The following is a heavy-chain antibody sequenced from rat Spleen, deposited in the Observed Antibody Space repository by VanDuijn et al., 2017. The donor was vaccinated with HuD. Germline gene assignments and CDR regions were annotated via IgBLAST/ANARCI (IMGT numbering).Heavy chain of an antibody. V-gene: IGHV2-45*01. Sequence: QVQLMESGPGLVQPSETLSLTCTVSGFSLTSYNVHWVRQPPGKGLEWMGIMWSGGSTDYNSALKSRLSISRDTSKNQVFLKMNSLQSEDTTTYYCVRDGGMYPYGVMDAWGQGASVIVSS. D-gene: IGHD1-7*01. CDR2: MWSGGST. J-gene: IGHJ4*01. CDR3: VRDGGMYPYGVMDA. CDR1: GFSLTSYN.